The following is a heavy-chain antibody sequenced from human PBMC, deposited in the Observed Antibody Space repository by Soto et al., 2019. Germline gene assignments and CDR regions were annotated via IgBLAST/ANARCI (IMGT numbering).Heavy chain of an antibody. J-gene: IGHJ4*02. V-gene: IGHV3-30-3*01. CDR2: ISYDGNKK. Sequence: QVQLVESGGGGVQPGRSLRLSCAASGFTLSSYSMHWVRQAPGKGLEWVGVISYDGNKKYYRDSVKGRFSISRDTSNNTVHLQMNSLRPEDTAVYYCARSLAVAGLDYWGQGTLVTVSS. D-gene: IGHD6-19*01. CDR3: ARSLAVAGLDY. CDR1: GFTLSSYS.